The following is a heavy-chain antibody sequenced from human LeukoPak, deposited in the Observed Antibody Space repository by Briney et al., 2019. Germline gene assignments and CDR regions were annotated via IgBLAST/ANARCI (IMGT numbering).Heavy chain of an antibody. CDR1: GFIFSGYS. V-gene: IGHV3-21*01. D-gene: IGHD3-16*01. J-gene: IGHJ4*02. CDR2: ISSSSTYI. Sequence: GGSLRLSCAASGFIFSGYSLRWVRQTPGKGLEWLSTISSSSTYIFYADSVKGRFTISRDNAKNSLYLQMNSLRADDTAVYYCAREGGWGQGTLVTVSS. CDR3: AREGG.